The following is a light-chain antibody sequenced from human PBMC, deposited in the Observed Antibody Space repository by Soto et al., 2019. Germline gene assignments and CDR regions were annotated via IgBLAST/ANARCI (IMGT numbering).Light chain of an antibody. CDR3: QHYNTPARA. CDR1: QSISTS. V-gene: IGKV1-5*03. CDR2: KAS. J-gene: IGKJ1*01. Sequence: DIQMTQSPSTLSASVGDRVTITCRASQSISTSLAWYQQKPGKAPKLLIYKASSLQSGVPSRFSGSGSGTEFTLTISSLQPDDFATYYCQHYNTPARAFGQGTKVEIK.